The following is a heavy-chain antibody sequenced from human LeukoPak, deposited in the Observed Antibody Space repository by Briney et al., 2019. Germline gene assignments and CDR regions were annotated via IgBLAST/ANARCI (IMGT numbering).Heavy chain of an antibody. CDR1: GFTFSTYS. CDR2: ISSSSSYI. V-gene: IGHV3-21*01. D-gene: IGHD3-10*01. CDR3: VRIWFADWYFDL. J-gene: IGHJ2*01. Sequence: PGGSLRLSCAASGFTFSTYSMNWVRQAPGKGLEWVSSISSSSSYIYYADSMKGRFTISRDNAKNSLYLQMNSLRAEDTAVYYCVRIWFADWYFDLWGHGTLVTVSS.